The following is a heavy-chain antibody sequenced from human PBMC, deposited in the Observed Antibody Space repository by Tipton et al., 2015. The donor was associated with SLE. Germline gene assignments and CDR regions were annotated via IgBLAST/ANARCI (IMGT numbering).Heavy chain of an antibody. D-gene: IGHD3-16*01. CDR2: IHHIGST. Sequence: LRLSCAVSGGSISSYYWNWIRQPPGKGLEWIGHIHHIGSTTYIPSLQSRVTISRDPSKNQFSLNLTSVTAADTAVYYCARDQVGVGDLDFWGQGSLVTVSS. CDR3: ARDQVGVGDLDF. CDR1: GGSISSYY. J-gene: IGHJ4*02. V-gene: IGHV4-59*01.